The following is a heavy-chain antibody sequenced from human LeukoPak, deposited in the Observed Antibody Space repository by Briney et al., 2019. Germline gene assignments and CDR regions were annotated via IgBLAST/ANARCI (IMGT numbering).Heavy chain of an antibody. CDR3: AKDKSRVATSYFDY. D-gene: IGHD5-24*01. J-gene: IGHJ4*02. CDR2: IRYDGSNK. V-gene: IGHV3-30*02. CDR1: GFTFSSYG. Sequence: GGSLRLSCAASGFTFSSYGMHWVRQAPGKGLEWVAFIRYDGSNKYYADPVKGRFTISRDNSKNTLYLQMNSLRAEDTAVYYCAKDKSRVATSYFDYWGQGTLVTVSS.